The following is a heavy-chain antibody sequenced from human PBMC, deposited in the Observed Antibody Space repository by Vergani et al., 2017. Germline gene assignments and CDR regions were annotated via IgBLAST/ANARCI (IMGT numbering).Heavy chain of an antibody. Sequence: QVQLQASGPGRVKPSQTLSLTCTMSGGSISAGYYFWSWIRQPAGKGLECLGHISASGNASHSPSLKTRVSMSVETAKNQFSLTVPSGTAADTAIYFCARRSGGYYSGGKFHPLRTAFDVWGHGTVVTVSS. J-gene: IGHJ3*01. V-gene: IGHV4-61*02. D-gene: IGHD2-15*01. CDR2: ISASGNA. CDR1: GGSISAGYYF. CDR3: ARRSGGYYSGGKFHPLRTAFDV.